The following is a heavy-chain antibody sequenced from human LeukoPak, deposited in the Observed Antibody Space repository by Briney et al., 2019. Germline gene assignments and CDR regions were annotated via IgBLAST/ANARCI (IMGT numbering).Heavy chain of an antibody. V-gene: IGHV4-59*12. CDR3: ARSRGGFGDYGSWFDP. CDR2: IYYTGRT. CDR1: GGPISVDY. D-gene: IGHD4-17*01. Sequence: SETLSLTCIVSGGPISVDYWNWIRQAPGKGLEWIGYIYYTGRTKYNPSLASRLTISIDTSKSQFSLKLTSVTAADTAVYFCARSRGGFGDYGSWFDPWGQGTLVIVSS. J-gene: IGHJ5*02.